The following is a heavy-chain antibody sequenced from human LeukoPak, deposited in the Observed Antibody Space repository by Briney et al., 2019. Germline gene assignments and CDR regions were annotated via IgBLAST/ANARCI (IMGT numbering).Heavy chain of an antibody. J-gene: IGHJ4*02. V-gene: IGHV3-30*03. CDR3: ARDWCSSNSCYLGLDH. CDR1: GFTFSGYG. D-gene: IGHD2-2*01. Sequence: PGGSLRLSCAASGFTFSGYGMHWVRQAPGKGLEWVALISDDGNNDYYADSVKGRFTISRDNSKNTLSLQMNSLRLDDTAVYYCARDWCSSNSCYLGLDHWGLGTLVTVSS. CDR2: ISDDGNND.